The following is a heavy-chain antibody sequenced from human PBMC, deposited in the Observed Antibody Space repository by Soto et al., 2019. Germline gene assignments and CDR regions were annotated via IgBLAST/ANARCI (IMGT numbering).Heavy chain of an antibody. Sequence: GGSLRLSCAASGFTFSDYAMSWVRQAPGKGLEWVSGISSGGGSTYYADSVKGRFTIFRDNSKNTLYLQMNSLRAEDTAVYYCAKHVKVITRPFDYWGQGTLVTVSS. CDR1: GFTFSDYA. V-gene: IGHV3-23*01. CDR3: AKHVKVITRPFDY. CDR2: ISSGGGST. J-gene: IGHJ4*02. D-gene: IGHD6-6*01.